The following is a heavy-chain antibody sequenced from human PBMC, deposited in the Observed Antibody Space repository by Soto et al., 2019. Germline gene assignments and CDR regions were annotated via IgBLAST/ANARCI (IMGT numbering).Heavy chain of an antibody. CDR3: AGTHDSNTFDF. Sequence: EVQLVESGGGLVKPGGSLRLSCAGSGFSFSNFYMNWVRQAPGKGLEWVSSITSSGRFIYYADSVRGRFTISRDNARNSLSLQMDSLRAEDTAIYYCAGTHDSNTFDFWGPGTLVTVSS. CDR2: ITSSGRFI. CDR1: GFSFSNFY. J-gene: IGHJ4*02. D-gene: IGHD4-4*01. V-gene: IGHV3-21*01.